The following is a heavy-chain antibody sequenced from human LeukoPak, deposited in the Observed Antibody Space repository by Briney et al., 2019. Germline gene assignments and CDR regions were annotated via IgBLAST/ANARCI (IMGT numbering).Heavy chain of an antibody. Sequence: GGSLRLSCAASGFSFSSYAMNWVRQAPGKGLEWVSAIGGSGGTTYYADSVKGRFTISRDNSKNTLYLQMNSLRAEDTAVYYCARASVDGDYADYWGQGTLVTVSS. CDR2: IGGSGGTT. CDR1: GFSFSSYA. D-gene: IGHD4-17*01. V-gene: IGHV3-23*01. J-gene: IGHJ4*02. CDR3: ARASVDGDYADY.